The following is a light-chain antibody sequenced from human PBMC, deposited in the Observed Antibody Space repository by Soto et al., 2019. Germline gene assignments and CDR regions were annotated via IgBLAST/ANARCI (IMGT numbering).Light chain of an antibody. CDR3: ATWDDSFRGL. CDR2: RND. CDR1: SSNIGENF. J-gene: IGLJ3*02. Sequence: QSVLTQPPSVSGTPGQRITISCSGDSSNIGENFVYWYQQVPETAPKLLIYRNDERPSGVPDRFSASKSGTSASLAISGRRSEDEADYYCATWDDSFRGLFGGGTKLTVL. V-gene: IGLV1-47*01.